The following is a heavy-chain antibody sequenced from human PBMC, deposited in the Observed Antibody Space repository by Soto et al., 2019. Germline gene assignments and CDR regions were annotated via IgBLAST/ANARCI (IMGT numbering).Heavy chain of an antibody. CDR1: GYSFTSYA. Sequence: ASVKVSCKASGYSFTSYAMHWVRQAPGQRLEWMGWINAGNGNTKYSQRFQGRVAITRDTSASTAYMELSSLRSEDTAVYYCAFPAQSYFGDVFDICGQGTFVTVSS. CDR3: AFPAQSYFGDVFDI. CDR2: INAGNGNT. V-gene: IGHV1-3*01. J-gene: IGHJ3*02. D-gene: IGHD2-21*01.